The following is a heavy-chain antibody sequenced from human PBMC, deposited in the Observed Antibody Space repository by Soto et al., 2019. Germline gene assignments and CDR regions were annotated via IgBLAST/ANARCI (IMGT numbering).Heavy chain of an antibody. CDR1: GFTFSSYA. CDR2: ISGSGGST. D-gene: IGHD3-22*01. V-gene: IGHV3-23*01. Sequence: GGSLRLSCAASGFTFSSYAMSWVRQAPGKGLEWVSAISGSGGSTYYADSVKGRFTISRDNSKNTLYLQMNSLRAEDTAVYYCAKEGDDSSGYYYSYFDYWGQGTLVTVSS. J-gene: IGHJ4*02. CDR3: AKEGDDSSGYYYSYFDY.